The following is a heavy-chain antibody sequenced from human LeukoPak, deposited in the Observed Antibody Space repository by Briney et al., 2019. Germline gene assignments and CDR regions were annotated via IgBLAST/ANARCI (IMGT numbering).Heavy chain of an antibody. D-gene: IGHD3-3*01. Sequence: GRSLRLSCAASGFTFDDYAMHWVRQAPGKGLEWVSGISWNSGSIGYADSVKGRFTISRDNAKNSLYLQMNSLRAEDTALYYCARGESYDFWSSYIGYWGQGTLVTVSS. J-gene: IGHJ4*02. CDR2: ISWNSGSI. CDR3: ARGESYDFWSSYIGY. V-gene: IGHV3-9*01. CDR1: GFTFDDYA.